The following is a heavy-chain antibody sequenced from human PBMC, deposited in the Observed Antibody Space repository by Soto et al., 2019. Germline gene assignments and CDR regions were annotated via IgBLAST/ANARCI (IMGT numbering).Heavy chain of an antibody. CDR3: ARDRGPSSGYYPYWFDP. Sequence: QVQLVQSGAEVKKPGSSVKVSCKASGGTFSNYAISWVRQAPGQGLEWMGGIIPIFGTANYAQKFQGRVTLTAHESTSTAYLELSSLRSEDTAVYYCARDRGPSSGYYPYWFDPWGQGTLVTVSS. D-gene: IGHD3-22*01. J-gene: IGHJ5*02. CDR1: GGTFSNYA. CDR2: IIPIFGTA. V-gene: IGHV1-69*12.